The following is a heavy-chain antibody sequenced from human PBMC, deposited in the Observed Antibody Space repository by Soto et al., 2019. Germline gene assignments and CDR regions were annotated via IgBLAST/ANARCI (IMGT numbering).Heavy chain of an antibody. CDR1: GFTSDDYA. V-gene: IGHV3-9*02. J-gene: IGHJ6*02. CDR3: GKDMSPGGLDV. CDR2: IQWHYGSV. Sequence: LRLSCEVSGFTSDDYAMHWARQTPGKGLEWVSGIQWHYGSVGYADSVKGRFTISRDKAKNSLYLQMNSLRVEDTALYYCGKDMSPGGLDVWGQGTTVTVSS.